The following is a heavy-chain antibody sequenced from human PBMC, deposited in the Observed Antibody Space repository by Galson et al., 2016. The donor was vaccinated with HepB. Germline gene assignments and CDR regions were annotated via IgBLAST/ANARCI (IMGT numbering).Heavy chain of an antibody. Sequence: SLRLSCATSGFTFSNYGMSWVRQAPGKGLEWVSGITGSGDSTNYADSVKGRFTISSDNSKNTLYLQMNSLRGEDTAVYYCAKDRPLVPSSMIVGVVEYYFDHWGPGNLVTVSS. CDR1: GFTFSNYG. CDR2: ITGSGDST. D-gene: IGHD3-22*01. J-gene: IGHJ4*02. CDR3: AKDRPLVPSSMIVGVVEYYFDH. V-gene: IGHV3-23*01.